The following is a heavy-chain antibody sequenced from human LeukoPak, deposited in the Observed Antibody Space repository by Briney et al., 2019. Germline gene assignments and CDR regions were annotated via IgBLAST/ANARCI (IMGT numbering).Heavy chain of an antibody. D-gene: IGHD6-19*01. CDR1: GGPISSYY. CDR3: ARVNGGWYSDFDY. J-gene: IGHJ4*02. CDR2: IYYSGST. V-gene: IGHV4-59*01. Sequence: SETLSLTCTVSGGPISSYYWSWIRQPPGKGLEWIGYIYYSGSTNHNPSLKSRVTISVDTSKNQFSLKLNSVTAADTAVYYCARVNGGWYSDFDYWGQGTLVTVSS.